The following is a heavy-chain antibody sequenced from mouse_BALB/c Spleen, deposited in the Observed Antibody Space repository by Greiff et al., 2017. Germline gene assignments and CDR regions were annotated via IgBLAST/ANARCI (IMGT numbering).Heavy chain of an antibody. V-gene: IGHV5-17*02. J-gene: IGHJ2*01. D-gene: IGHD2-10*02. Sequence: EVKLVESGGGLVQPGGSRKLSCAASGFTFSSFGMHWVRQAPEKGLEWVAYISSGSSTIYYADTVKGRFTISRDNPKNTLFLQMTSLRSEDTAMYYCARGYGNYGWYFDYWGQGTTLTVSS. CDR2: ISSGSSTI. CDR1: GFTFSSFG. CDR3: ARGYGNYGWYFDY.